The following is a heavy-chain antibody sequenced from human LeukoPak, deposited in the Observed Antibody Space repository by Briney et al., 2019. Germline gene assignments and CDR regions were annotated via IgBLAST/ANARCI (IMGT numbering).Heavy chain of an antibody. CDR1: GGSFSGYY. D-gene: IGHD3-10*01. V-gene: IGHV4-34*01. J-gene: IGHJ5*02. Sequence: SETLSLTCAVYGGSFSGYYWSWIRHPPGKGLEWIGEINHRVSTNYNPSPKRRVTIPVATSNTQFPLKLSSVTAADTAGYYVPGGRELWFRELWSVDLWGQGTLVTVSS. CDR3: PGGRELWFRELWSVDL. CDR2: INHRVST.